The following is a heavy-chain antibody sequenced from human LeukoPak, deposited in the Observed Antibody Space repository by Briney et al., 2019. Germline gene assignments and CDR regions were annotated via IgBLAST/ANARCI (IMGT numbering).Heavy chain of an antibody. CDR2: IYYSGST. CDR1: GGSISSGDYY. Sequence: PSQTLSLTCTVSGGSISSGDYYWSWIRQPPGKGLERIGYIYYSGSTYYNPSLKSRVTISVDTSKNQFSLKLSSVTAADTAVYYCARVWSWWPSFDYWGQGTLVTVSS. J-gene: IGHJ4*02. D-gene: IGHD2-21*01. V-gene: IGHV4-30-4*08. CDR3: ARVWSWWPSFDY.